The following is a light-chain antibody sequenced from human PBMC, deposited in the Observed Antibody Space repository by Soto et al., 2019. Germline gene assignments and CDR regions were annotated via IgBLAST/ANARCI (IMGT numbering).Light chain of an antibody. CDR1: QDIKTY. CDR3: QRLNNYPPFT. Sequence: IQLTQSPSSLSASVQDRVSITCRASQDIKTYLAWYQQKQGKAPKLLISGTFTLQSGVPPMLNGSGSGTDFTLSISRLQHDDFATYYFQRLNNYPPFTLGPGTK. CDR2: GTF. V-gene: IGKV1-9*01. J-gene: IGKJ3*01.